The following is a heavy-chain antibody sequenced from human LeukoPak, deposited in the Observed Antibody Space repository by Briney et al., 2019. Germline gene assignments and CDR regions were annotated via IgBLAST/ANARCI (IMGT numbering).Heavy chain of an antibody. D-gene: IGHD2-8*01. CDR2: ISGDADVT. V-gene: IGHV3-23*01. Sequence: GGSLRLSCVASGFSFSDSVMSWVRQAPGKGLEWLSAISGDADVTYYAASVKGRFTISRDNSWDTACLQMNSLRAEDTATYYCAKVGYCSNNCFRTHDYWGQGALVTVSS. J-gene: IGHJ4*02. CDR3: AKVGYCSNNCFRTHDY. CDR1: GFSFSDSV.